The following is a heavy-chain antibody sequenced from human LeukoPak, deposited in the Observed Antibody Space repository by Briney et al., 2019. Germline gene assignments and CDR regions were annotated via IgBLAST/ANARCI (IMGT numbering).Heavy chain of an antibody. Sequence: PSETLSLTCAVYGGSFSGYYWSWIRQPPVKGQHRIGEINHSGSTNYNPSLKSRVTISVDTSKNQFSLKLSSVTAADTAVYYCARGGVRSSSWYRYWGQGTLVTVSS. V-gene: IGHV4-34*01. CDR3: ARGGVRSSSWYRY. D-gene: IGHD6-13*01. CDR2: INHSGST. J-gene: IGHJ4*02. CDR1: GGSFSGYY.